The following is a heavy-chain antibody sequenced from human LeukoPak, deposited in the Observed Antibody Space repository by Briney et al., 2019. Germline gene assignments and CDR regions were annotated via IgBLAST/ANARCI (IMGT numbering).Heavy chain of an antibody. D-gene: IGHD6-13*01. Sequence: SETLSLTRTVSGGSISSYYWSWIRQPPGKGLEWIGYIYYSGSTNYNPSLKSRVTISVDTSKNQFSLKLSSVTAADTAVYYCAKISSSRIDYWGQGTLVTVSS. J-gene: IGHJ4*02. V-gene: IGHV4-59*01. CDR3: AKISSSRIDY. CDR2: IYYSGST. CDR1: GGSISSYY.